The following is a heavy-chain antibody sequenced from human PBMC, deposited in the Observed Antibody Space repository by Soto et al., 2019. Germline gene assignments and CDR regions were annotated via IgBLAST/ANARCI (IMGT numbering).Heavy chain of an antibody. V-gene: IGHV3-33*01. Sequence: QVQLVESGGGVVQPGGSLRLACAASGFTFSSYGMRWVRQAPGKGLEWVALIWYDGSNEYYVYSVKGRFTISTNNSKNTLFLQMNSLRAEDTAMYYCAREEYGSGTEYLQHWGQGTLVTVSS. CDR3: AREEYGSGTEYLQH. J-gene: IGHJ1*01. D-gene: IGHD6-19*01. CDR2: IWYDGSNE. CDR1: GFTFSSYG.